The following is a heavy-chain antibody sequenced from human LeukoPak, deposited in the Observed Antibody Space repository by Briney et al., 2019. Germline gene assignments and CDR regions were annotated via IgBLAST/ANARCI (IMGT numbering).Heavy chain of an antibody. CDR2: INHSGST. CDR3: ARGRVGISQHDY. CDR1: GGSFNGYY. Sequence: SETLSLTCAAYGGSFNGYYWSWIRQPPGKGLEWIGEINHSGSTNYNPSLKSRVTISVDTSKNQFSLKLSSVTAADTAVYYCARGRVGISQHDYWGQGTLVTVSS. V-gene: IGHV4-34*01. J-gene: IGHJ4*02. D-gene: IGHD6-13*01.